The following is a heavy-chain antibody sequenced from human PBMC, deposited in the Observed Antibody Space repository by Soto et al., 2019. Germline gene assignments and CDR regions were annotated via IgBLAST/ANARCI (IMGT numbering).Heavy chain of an antibody. J-gene: IGHJ3*02. CDR2: ISAYNGNT. CDR3: ASTAYYHDSSGYSLVAFDI. D-gene: IGHD3-22*01. Sequence: ASVKVSCKASGYTFTSYGISWVRQAPGQGLEWMGWISAYNGNTNYAQKLQGRVTMTTDTSTSTAYMELRSLRSDDTAVYYCASTAYYHDSSGYSLVAFDIWGQGTMVT. CDR1: GYTFTSYG. V-gene: IGHV1-18*04.